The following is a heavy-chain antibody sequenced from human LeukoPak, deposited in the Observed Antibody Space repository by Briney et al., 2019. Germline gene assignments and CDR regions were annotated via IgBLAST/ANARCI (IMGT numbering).Heavy chain of an antibody. CDR3: ARGLYDSSGYYYNDAFDI. V-gene: IGHV4-39*07. D-gene: IGHD3-22*01. J-gene: IGHJ3*02. Sequence: PSETLSLICTVSGGSINNSSYYWGWIRQPPGKGLEWIGSIYHSGSTYYNPSLKSRVTISVDTSKNQFSLKLSSVTAADTAVYYCARGLYDSSGYYYNDAFDIWGQGTMVTVSS. CDR2: IYHSGST. CDR1: GGSINNSSYY.